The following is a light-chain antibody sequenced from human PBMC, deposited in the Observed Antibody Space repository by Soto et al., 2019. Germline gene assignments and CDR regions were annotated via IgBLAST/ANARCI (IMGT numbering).Light chain of an antibody. CDR1: QSVGSY. CDR3: QQRNNWPPWT. V-gene: IGKV3-11*01. Sequence: EIVLTQSPATLSLSPGERATLSCRASQSVGSYLAWYQQKPGQAPRLLIYDASHRATGIPARFSGSGSGTDFTPTISSLEPEDFADYYCQQRNNWPPWTFGQGTRVEIK. CDR2: DAS. J-gene: IGKJ1*01.